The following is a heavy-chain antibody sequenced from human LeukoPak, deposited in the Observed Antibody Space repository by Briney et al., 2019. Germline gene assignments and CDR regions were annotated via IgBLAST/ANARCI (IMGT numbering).Heavy chain of an antibody. J-gene: IGHJ4*02. CDR2: ISNSGGT. CDR3: TRHSTSSAPSAY. D-gene: IGHD2-2*01. V-gene: IGHV4-59*08. Sequence: SETLSLTCTVSGASISIYYWTWVRQPPGKGLEWIGYISNSGGTNYNPSLTRRVTISVDTSKNQFSLKLTSVTAADTAIYFCTRHSTSSAPSAYWGQGTLVTVSS. CDR1: GASISIYY.